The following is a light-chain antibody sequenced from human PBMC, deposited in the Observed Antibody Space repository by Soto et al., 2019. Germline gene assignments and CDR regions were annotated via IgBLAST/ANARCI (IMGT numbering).Light chain of an antibody. CDR3: QQCGGSPT. J-gene: IGKJ1*01. CDR1: ENVRTF. CDR2: GAS. Sequence: EVVLTQSPATLSLSPGERATLSFRASENVRTFVDWYQQKPGQAPRLLIYGASSRATGIPDRFSGSGSGTDFTLTISRLEPEDFAMYYCQQCGGSPTFGQGTKVDI. V-gene: IGKV3-20*01.